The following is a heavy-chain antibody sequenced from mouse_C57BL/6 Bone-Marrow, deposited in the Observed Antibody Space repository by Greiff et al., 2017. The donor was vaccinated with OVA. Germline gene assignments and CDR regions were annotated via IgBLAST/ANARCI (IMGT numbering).Heavy chain of an antibody. Sequence: EVKLVESGEGLVKPGGSLKLSCAASGFTFSSYAMSWVRQTPEKRLEWVAYISSGGDYIYYADTVKGRFTISRDNARNTLYLQMSSLKSEDTAMYYCTREVPFYYGSSYAMDYWGQGTSVTVSS. J-gene: IGHJ4*01. V-gene: IGHV5-9-1*02. CDR3: TREVPFYYGSSYAMDY. CDR1: GFTFSSYA. D-gene: IGHD1-1*01. CDR2: ISSGGDYI.